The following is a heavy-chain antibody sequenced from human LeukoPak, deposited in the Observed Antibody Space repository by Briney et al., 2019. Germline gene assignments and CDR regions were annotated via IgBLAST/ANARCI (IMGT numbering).Heavy chain of an antibody. CDR2: ISVYDGNT. Sequence: GASVKVSCKTSGYTFTKYGISWVRQAPGQGPEWMGWISVYDGNTNYAQTLQDRLTLTTDTSTETAHMELRSLRSDDTAVYYCVRARGDRSGYYRYWGQGTLVTASS. J-gene: IGHJ4*02. D-gene: IGHD3-22*01. CDR3: VRARGDRSGYYRY. V-gene: IGHV1-18*01. CDR1: GYTFTKYG.